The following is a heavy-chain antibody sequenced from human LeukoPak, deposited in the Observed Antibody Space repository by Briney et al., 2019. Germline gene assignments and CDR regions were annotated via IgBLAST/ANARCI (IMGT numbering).Heavy chain of an antibody. CDR3: AKENSGYDLDGSPDY. CDR1: GFTFSSYS. D-gene: IGHD5-12*01. V-gene: IGHV3-48*01. CDR2: ISLSSSTI. J-gene: IGHJ4*02. Sequence: GGSLRLSCAASGFTFSSYSMNWVRQAPGKGLEWISYISLSSSTIYYADSVKGRFTISRDNAKNSLYLQMNSLRAEDTAVYYCAKENSGYDLDGSPDYWGQGTLVTVSS.